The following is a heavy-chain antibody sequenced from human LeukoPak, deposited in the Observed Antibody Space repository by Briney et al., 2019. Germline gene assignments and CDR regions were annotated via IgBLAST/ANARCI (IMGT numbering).Heavy chain of an antibody. Sequence: PGGSLRLSCVASGVTLSNYAMSWARQAPGKGLEWVSGISSSGSGGNTYYADSVKGRFTISRDNSKNRLYLQMNNLRAEDTAVYYCAKDIRANWFDPWGQGTLVTVSS. D-gene: IGHD2-2*02. V-gene: IGHV3-23*01. CDR1: GVTLSNYA. CDR2: ISSSGSGGNT. J-gene: IGHJ5*02. CDR3: AKDIRANWFDP.